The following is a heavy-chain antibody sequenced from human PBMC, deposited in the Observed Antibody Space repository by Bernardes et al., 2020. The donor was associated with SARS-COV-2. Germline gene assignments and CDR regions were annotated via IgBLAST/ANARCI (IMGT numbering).Heavy chain of an antibody. V-gene: IGHV3-48*02. D-gene: IGHD2-15*01. J-gene: IGHJ6*02. CDR1: GFTFSSYS. Sequence: GSLRLSCAASGFTFSSYSMNWVRQAPGKGLEWVSYISSSSSTIYYADSVKGRFTISRDNAKNSLYLQMNSLRDEDTAVYYCASDIVVVVAATSPSVYGMDVWGQGTTVTVSS. CDR3: ASDIVVVVAATSPSVYGMDV. CDR2: ISSSSSTI.